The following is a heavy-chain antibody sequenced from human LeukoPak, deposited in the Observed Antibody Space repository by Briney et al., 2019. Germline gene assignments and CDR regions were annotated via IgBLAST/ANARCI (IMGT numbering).Heavy chain of an antibody. CDR3: AKGDGYNSSWYNY. D-gene: IGHD6-13*01. J-gene: IGHJ4*02. CDR1: GFTFDDYA. V-gene: IGHV3-9*01. CDR2: ISWNSGNI. Sequence: PGGSLRLSCAASGFTFDDYAMHWVRQAPGKGREWVSGISWNSGNIGYADSVKGRFTISRDNAKNSLYLQMNSMRAEDTALYYCAKGDGYNSSWYNYWGQGTLVTVSS.